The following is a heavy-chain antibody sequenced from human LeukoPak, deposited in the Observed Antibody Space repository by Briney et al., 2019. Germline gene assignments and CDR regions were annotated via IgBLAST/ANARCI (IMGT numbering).Heavy chain of an antibody. CDR2: IHNSGST. D-gene: IGHD3-10*01. Sequence: SETLSLTCTVSGGSVSSRGYYWTWIRQSPERGLEWLGYIHNSGSTYYTPSLKSRVTISVDKSKNQFSLNLTSVTAADTAVYYCARDPYGSGSSNFDYWGQGTLVTVSS. CDR3: ARDPYGSGSSNFDY. V-gene: IGHV4-30-2*05. J-gene: IGHJ4*02. CDR1: GGSVSSRGYY.